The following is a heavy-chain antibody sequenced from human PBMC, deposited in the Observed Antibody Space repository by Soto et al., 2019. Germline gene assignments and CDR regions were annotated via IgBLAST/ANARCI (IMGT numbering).Heavy chain of an antibody. CDR1: GYTFFSFW. V-gene: IGHV5-10-1*01. J-gene: IGHJ4*02. CDR3: ARRYCSRADCYSDS. CDR2: IDPGDSSA. D-gene: IGHD2-2*01. Sequence: PGESLKISCHDSGYTFFSFWIVWVRQVPGKGLEWVGRIDPGDSSATYSPTFQGHVTISADRSTRSAYLQWRSLRASDTAIYFCARRYCSRADCYSDSWGQGSLVTVSS.